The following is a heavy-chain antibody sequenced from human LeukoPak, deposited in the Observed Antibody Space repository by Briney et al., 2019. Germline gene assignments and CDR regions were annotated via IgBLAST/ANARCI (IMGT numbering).Heavy chain of an antibody. V-gene: IGHV1-2*06. J-gene: IGHJ4*02. Sequence: ASVKVSCKASGYTFTGYYMHWVRQAPGQGLEWMGRINPNSGGTNYAQKFQGRVTMTRDTSISTAYMELSRLRSDDTAVYYCARVRRYYDSSGYYYFDYWGQGTLVTVSS. CDR1: GYTFTGYY. CDR2: INPNSGGT. CDR3: ARVRRYYDSSGYYYFDY. D-gene: IGHD3-22*01.